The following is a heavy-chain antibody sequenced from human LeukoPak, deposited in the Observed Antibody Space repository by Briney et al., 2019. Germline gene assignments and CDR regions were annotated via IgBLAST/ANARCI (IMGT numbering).Heavy chain of an antibody. V-gene: IGHV3-21*01. CDR1: GFTFSSYS. CDR3: AREGAGRLWFGEPPSWMDV. J-gene: IGHJ6*04. CDR2: ISSSSSYI. D-gene: IGHD3-10*01. Sequence: GGSLRLSCAASGFTFSSYSMNWVRQAPGKGLEWVSSISSSSSYIYYADSVKGRFTISRDSAKNSLYLQMNSLRAEDTAVYYCAREGAGRLWFGEPPSWMDVWGRGTTVTVSS.